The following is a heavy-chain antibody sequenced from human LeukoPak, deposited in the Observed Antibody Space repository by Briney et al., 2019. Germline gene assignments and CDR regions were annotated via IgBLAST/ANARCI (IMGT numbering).Heavy chain of an antibody. CDR3: ARGLRWEPPPASGY. V-gene: IGHV1-46*01. CDR2: INPSGGSA. Sequence: ASVKVSCKTSGYTFTDFYLHWVRQAPGQGLEWMGMINPSGGSANFAQKFQGRVTMTRDMSTSTVYMELSSLRSEDTAVYYCARGLRWEPPPASGYWGQGTLVTVSS. CDR1: GYTFTDFY. J-gene: IGHJ4*02. D-gene: IGHD1-26*01.